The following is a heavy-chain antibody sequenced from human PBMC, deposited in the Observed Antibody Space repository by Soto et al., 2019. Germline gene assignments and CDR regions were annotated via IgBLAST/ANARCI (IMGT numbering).Heavy chain of an antibody. CDR2: IDPEGGET. CDR3: ARDPHSYCGGDCYPY. J-gene: IGHJ4*02. Sequence: ASVKVSCKVSGYTLTELSMHWVRQAPGKGLEWMGGIDPEGGETSYAQKFQGRVTMTRDTSTSTVYMELSSLRSEDTAVYYCARDPHSYCGGDCYPYWGQGTLVTVSS. V-gene: IGHV1-24*01. D-gene: IGHD2-21*02. CDR1: GYTLTELS.